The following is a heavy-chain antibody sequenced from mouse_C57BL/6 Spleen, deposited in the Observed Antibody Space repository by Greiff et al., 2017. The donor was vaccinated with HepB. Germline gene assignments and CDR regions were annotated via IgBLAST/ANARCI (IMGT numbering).Heavy chain of an antibody. CDR3: ARFITTVGDYFDY. CDR1: GYTFTSYW. Sequence: QVQLQQPGAELVKPGASVKLSCKASGYTFTSYWMQWVKQRPGQGLEWIGEIDPSDSYTNYNQKFKGKATLTVDTSSSTAYMQLSSLTSEDSAVYYCARFITTVGDYFDYWGQGTTLTVSS. D-gene: IGHD1-1*01. V-gene: IGHV1-50*01. CDR2: IDPSDSYT. J-gene: IGHJ2*01.